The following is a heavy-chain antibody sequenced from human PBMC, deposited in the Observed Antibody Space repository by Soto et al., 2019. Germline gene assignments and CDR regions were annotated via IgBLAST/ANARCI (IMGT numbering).Heavy chain of an antibody. CDR3: ARAPPTRGLLWFGELLYFDY. CDR2: IYYSGST. Sequence: SETLSLTCTVSGGSISSYYWSWIRQPPGKGLEWIGYIYYSGSTNYNPSLKSRVTISVDTSKNQFSLKLSSVTAADTAVYYCARAPPTRGLLWFGELLYFDYWGQGTLVTVSS. D-gene: IGHD3-10*01. J-gene: IGHJ4*02. V-gene: IGHV4-59*01. CDR1: GGSISSYY.